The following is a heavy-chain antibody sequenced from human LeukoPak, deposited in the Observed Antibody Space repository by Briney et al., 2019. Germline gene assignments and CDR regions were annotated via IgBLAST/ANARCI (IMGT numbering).Heavy chain of an antibody. D-gene: IGHD2-2*01. CDR3: AKRGSTSYHFDS. Sequence: GGSLRLSCAASGFTLSSFAMRWVRHAPGKGLEWVSSICGNGVGTYYADSVKGRFTISRDNSKNSLNLKMNSLRVEDTAVYYCAKRGSTSYHFDSWGQGTLVTVSS. CDR1: GFTLSSFA. V-gene: IGHV3-23*01. CDR2: ICGNGVGT. J-gene: IGHJ4*02.